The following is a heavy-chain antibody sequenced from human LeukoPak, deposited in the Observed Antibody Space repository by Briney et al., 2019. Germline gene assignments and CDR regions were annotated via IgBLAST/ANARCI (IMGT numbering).Heavy chain of an antibody. J-gene: IGHJ4*02. V-gene: IGHV4-4*07. D-gene: IGHD1-20*01. CDR1: GGSISGYY. CDR2: IHTSGET. Sequence: PSETLSLTCTVSGGSISGYYWVWIRQPAEKGLEWIGRIHTSGETYYNDPLKSRVTMSVDTSKNQVSLKVTSVTAADTAVYYCARVIQQSNWKSGFDYWGQGALVTVSS. CDR3: ARVIQQSNWKSGFDY.